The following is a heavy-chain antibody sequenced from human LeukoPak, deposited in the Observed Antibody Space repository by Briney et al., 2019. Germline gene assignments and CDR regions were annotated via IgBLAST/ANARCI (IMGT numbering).Heavy chain of an antibody. CDR2: FDPEDGET. Sequence: ASVKVSCKVSGYTLTELSMHWVRQAPGKGLEWMGGFDPEDGETIYAQKFQGRVTMTEDTSTGTAYMELSSLRSEDTAVYYCATATIRNYYYGMDVWGQGTTVTVSS. CDR3: ATATIRNYYYGMDV. V-gene: IGHV1-24*01. J-gene: IGHJ6*02. D-gene: IGHD5-12*01. CDR1: GYTLTELS.